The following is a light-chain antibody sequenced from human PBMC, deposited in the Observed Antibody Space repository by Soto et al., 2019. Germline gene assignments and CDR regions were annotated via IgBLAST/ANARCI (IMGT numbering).Light chain of an antibody. V-gene: IGLV2-14*01. CDR3: SSYTSSFYV. CDR1: SSDVGGYNY. CDR2: DVS. J-gene: IGLJ1*01. Sequence: CALTQPASGSGSPGQSITISCTGTSSDVGGYNYVSWYQQHPGKAPKLMIYDVSNRPSGVSNRFSGSKSGNTASLTISGLQAEDEADYYCSSYTSSFYVFGTGTKVTVL.